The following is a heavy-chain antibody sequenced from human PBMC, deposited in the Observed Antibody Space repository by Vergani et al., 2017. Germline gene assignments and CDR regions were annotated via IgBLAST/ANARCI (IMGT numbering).Heavy chain of an antibody. D-gene: IGHD1-14*01. Sequence: QVQPVQSGAEVKKPGASVKVSCKASGYTLTGHYMHWARQAPGQGLEWMGWINPNSGGTNYAQKFQGRVTMTRDTSISTAYMGLSRLGSDDTAVYYCASSNWNHVRGICAFDSWGQGTMVTVSS. CDR1: GYTLTGHY. V-gene: IGHV1-2*02. CDR2: INPNSGGT. CDR3: ASSNWNHVRGICAFDS. J-gene: IGHJ3*02.